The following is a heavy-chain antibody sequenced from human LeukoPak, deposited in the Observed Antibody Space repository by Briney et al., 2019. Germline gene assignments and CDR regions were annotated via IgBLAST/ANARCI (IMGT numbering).Heavy chain of an antibody. CDR3: ARDASDGLFDY. V-gene: IGHV4-39*07. CDR1: GGSISSSSYY. Sequence: PSETLSLTCTVSGGSISSSSYYWGWIRQPPGKGLEWIGNIYYTGSTSHSPSLKSRVTISVDTSKNQFSLKLSSVTAADTAVYYCARDASDGLFDYWGQGTLVTVSS. CDR2: IYYTGST. D-gene: IGHD5-24*01. J-gene: IGHJ4*02.